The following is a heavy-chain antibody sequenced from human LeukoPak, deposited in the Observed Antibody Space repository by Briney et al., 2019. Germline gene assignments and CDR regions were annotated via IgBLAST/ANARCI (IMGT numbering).Heavy chain of an antibody. CDR2: FDPEDGET. V-gene: IGHV1-24*01. J-gene: IGHJ4*02. D-gene: IGHD3-10*01. CDR1: GYTLTELS. Sequence: ASVKVSCKVSGYTLTELSMHWVRQAPGKGLEWMGRFDPEDGETIYALKFQGRVTMTADTSTDTVYMELSSLRSEDTAVYYCATEGKMVRGVYTDYWGQGTLVTVSS. CDR3: ATEGKMVRGVYTDY.